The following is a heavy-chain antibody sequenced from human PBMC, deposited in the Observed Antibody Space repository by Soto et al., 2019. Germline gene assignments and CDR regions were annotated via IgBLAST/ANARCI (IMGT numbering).Heavy chain of an antibody. J-gene: IGHJ3*02. CDR1: GGSISSSSYY. Sequence: PSETLSLTCTVSGGSISSSSYYWGWIRQPPGKGLEWIGSIYYSGSTYYNPSLKSRVTISVDTSKNQFSLKLSSVTAADTAVYYCARLSESILRYFDWLSQYDAFDIWGQGTMVT. CDR3: ARLSESILRYFDWLSQYDAFDI. D-gene: IGHD3-9*01. CDR2: IYYSGST. V-gene: IGHV4-39*01.